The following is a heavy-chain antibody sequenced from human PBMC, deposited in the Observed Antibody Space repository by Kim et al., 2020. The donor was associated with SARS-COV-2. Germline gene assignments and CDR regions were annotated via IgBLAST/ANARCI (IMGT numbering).Heavy chain of an antibody. V-gene: IGHV4-31*02. D-gene: IGHD4-17*01. Sequence: TYYNPSLKSRVTISVDTSKNQFSLKLSSVTAADTAVYYCARGALYGDIDYWGQGTLVTVSS. CDR3: ARGALYGDIDY. J-gene: IGHJ4*02. CDR2: T.